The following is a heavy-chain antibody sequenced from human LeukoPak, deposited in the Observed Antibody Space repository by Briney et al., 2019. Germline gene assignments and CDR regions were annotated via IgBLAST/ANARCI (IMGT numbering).Heavy chain of an antibody. CDR3: TSDMVREYYYYYMDV. J-gene: IGHJ6*03. CDR1: GFTFSDSA. CDR2: IRNKANSYAT. D-gene: IGHD3-10*01. Sequence: GGSLRLSCAASGFTFSDSAMHWVRQASGKGLEWVGRIRNKANSYATAYAASVKGRFTISRDDSKSTAYLQMNSLKTEDTAVYYCTSDMVREYYYYYMDVWGKGTTVTISS. V-gene: IGHV3-73*01.